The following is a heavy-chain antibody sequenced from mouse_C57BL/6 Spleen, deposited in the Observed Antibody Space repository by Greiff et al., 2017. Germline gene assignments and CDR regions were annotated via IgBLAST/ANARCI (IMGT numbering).Heavy chain of an antibody. CDR2: ISSGSSTI. V-gene: IGHV5-17*01. CDR3: ARKRTGGYWYFDV. J-gene: IGHJ1*03. D-gene: IGHD4-1*01. Sequence: VHLVESGGGLVKPGGSLKLSCAASGFTFSDYGMHWVRQAPEKGLEWVAYISSGSSTIYYADTVKGRFTISRDTAKNTLFLQMTSLRSEDTAMYYCARKRTGGYWYFDVWGTGTTVTVSS. CDR1: GFTFSDYG.